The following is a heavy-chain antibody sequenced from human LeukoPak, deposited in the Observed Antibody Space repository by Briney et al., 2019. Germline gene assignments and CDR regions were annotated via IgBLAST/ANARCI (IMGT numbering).Heavy chain of an antibody. J-gene: IGHJ4*02. CDR3: ARQAAGELLLIASRYFDY. V-gene: IGHV4-4*02. Sequence: SETLSLTCAVSGGSISSSNWWSWVRQPPGKGLEWIGEIYHSGSTNYNPSLKSRVTISVDKSKNQFSLKLSSVTAADTAVYYCARQAAGELLLIASRYFDYWGQGTLVTVSS. D-gene: IGHD1-26*01. CDR2: IYHSGST. CDR1: GGSISSSNW.